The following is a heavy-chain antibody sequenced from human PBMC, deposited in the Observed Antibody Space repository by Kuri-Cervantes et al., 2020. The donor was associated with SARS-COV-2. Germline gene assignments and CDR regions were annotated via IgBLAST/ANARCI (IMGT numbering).Heavy chain of an antibody. CDR1: GGSFSGYY. J-gene: IGHJ4*02. V-gene: IGHV4-34*01. Sequence: ESLKISCAVYGGSFSGYYWSWIRQPPGKGLEWIGEINHSGSTNYNPSLKSRVTISADTSKNQFSLKLSSVTAADTAVYYCARGGSMIVVRRYFDYWGQGTLVTVSS. CDR2: INHSGST. D-gene: IGHD3-22*01. CDR3: ARGGSMIVVRRYFDY.